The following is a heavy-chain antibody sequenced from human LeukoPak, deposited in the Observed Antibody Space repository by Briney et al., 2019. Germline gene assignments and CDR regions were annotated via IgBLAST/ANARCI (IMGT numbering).Heavy chain of an antibody. V-gene: IGHV3-7*03. D-gene: IGHD2-8*01. CDR2: IKQDGSEK. CDR3: GRRRGMGSLDY. CDR1: GFTFSSYW. J-gene: IGHJ4*02. Sequence: GESLRLSCAASGFTFSSYWMSWVRQAPGKGLEWVANIKQDGSEKNCVDSVRGRFTISRDNAKNSLYLQMNSLRAEDTAVYYCGRRRGMGSLDYWGQGTLVTVSS.